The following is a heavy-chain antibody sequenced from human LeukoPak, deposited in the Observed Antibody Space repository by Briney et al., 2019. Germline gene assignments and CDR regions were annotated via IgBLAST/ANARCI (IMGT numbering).Heavy chain of an antibody. D-gene: IGHD4-11*01. CDR2: IYSGGST. CDR3: ARDMGTTPDNYYYYGMDV. CDR1: GFTVSSNY. Sequence: GGSLRLSCAASGFTVSSNYMSWVRQAPGKGLEWVSVIYSGGSTYYADSVKGRFTISRDNSKNTLYLQMNSLRAEDTAVYYCARDMGTTPDNYYYYGMDVWGQGTTVIVSS. J-gene: IGHJ6*02. V-gene: IGHV3-66*01.